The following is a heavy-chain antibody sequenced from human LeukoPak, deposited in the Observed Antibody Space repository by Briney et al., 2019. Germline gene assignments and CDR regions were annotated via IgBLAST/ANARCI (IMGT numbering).Heavy chain of an antibody. D-gene: IGHD3-10*01. J-gene: IGHJ5*02. CDR3: ARWDGSGSSRWFDP. V-gene: IGHV4-4*08. CDR2: IYTSGST. Sequence: SETLSLTCTVSGGSISSYYWSWIRQPPGKGLEWIGRIYTSGSTNYNPSLKSRVTISVDTSKNQFSLKLSSVTAADTAVYYCARWDGSGSSRWFDPWGQGTLVTVSS. CDR1: GGSISSYY.